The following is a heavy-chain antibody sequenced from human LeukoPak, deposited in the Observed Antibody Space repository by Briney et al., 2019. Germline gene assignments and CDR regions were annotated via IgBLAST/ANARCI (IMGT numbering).Heavy chain of an antibody. CDR3: ARASIAVAGLGHFQH. CDR1: GYTFTSYG. D-gene: IGHD6-19*01. Sequence: ASVKVSCKASGYTFTSYGISWVRQAPGQGLEWMGWISAYNGNTNYAQKLPGRVTMTTDTSTSTAYMELRSLRSDDTAVYYCARASIAVAGLGHFQHWGQGTLVTVSS. CDR2: ISAYNGNT. V-gene: IGHV1-18*01. J-gene: IGHJ1*01.